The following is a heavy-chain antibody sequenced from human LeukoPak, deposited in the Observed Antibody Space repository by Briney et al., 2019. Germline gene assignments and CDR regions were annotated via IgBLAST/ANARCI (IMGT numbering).Heavy chain of an antibody. V-gene: IGHV3-30-3*01. CDR1: GFTFSSYA. Sequence: GRSLRLSCAASGFTFSSYAMHWVRQAPGKGLEWVAVISYDGSNKYYADSVKGRFTISRDNSKNTLYLQMNSLRAEDTAVYYCARNSHDILTGDYYYYGMDVWGQGTTVTVSS. CDR2: ISYDGSNK. D-gene: IGHD3-9*01. CDR3: ARNSHDILTGDYYYYGMDV. J-gene: IGHJ6*02.